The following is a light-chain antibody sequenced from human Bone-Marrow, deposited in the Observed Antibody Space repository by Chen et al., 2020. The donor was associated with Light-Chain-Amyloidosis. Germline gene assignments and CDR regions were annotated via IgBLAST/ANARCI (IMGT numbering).Light chain of an antibody. CDR1: DLPKKY. V-gene: IGLV3-25*03. J-gene: IGLJ2*01. CDR2: RDT. CDR3: QSAVSSGTYEVI. Sequence: SYELTQPPSLSVSPGQTARITCSGDDLPKKYAYWYQQKPGQAPVLVIHRDTEMPSVVSERFSGSRAWTTATLTIRGVQAEDEADYHCQSAVSSGTYEVIFGGGTKLTVL.